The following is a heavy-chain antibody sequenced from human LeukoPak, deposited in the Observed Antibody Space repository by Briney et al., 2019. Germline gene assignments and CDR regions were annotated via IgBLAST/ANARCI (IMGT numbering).Heavy chain of an antibody. CDR2: ISAYNGNT. Sequence: GASVKVSCKASGYTFTSYGISWVRQAPGQGLEWMGWISAYNGNTNYAQKLQGRVTMTTDTSTSTAYTELRSLRSDDTAVYYCARAYSVSTATMDFDYWGQGTLVTVSS. CDR1: GYTFTSYG. V-gene: IGHV1-18*01. CDR3: ARAYSVSTATMDFDY. J-gene: IGHJ4*02. D-gene: IGHD2-15*01.